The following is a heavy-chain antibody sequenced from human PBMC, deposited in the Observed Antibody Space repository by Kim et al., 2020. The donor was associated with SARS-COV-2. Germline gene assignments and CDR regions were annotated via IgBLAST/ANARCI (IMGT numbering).Heavy chain of an antibody. Sequence: GGCLRLSCAASGFTFSSYGMHWVRQAPGKGLEWVAVISYDGSNKYYADSVKGRFTISRDNSKNTLYLQMNSLRAEDTAVYYCARGWFGEWVYYGMDVWGQGTTVTVSS. D-gene: IGHD3-10*01. CDR1: GFTFSSYG. V-gene: IGHV3-33*05. CDR2: ISYDGSNK. CDR3: ARGWFGEWVYYGMDV. J-gene: IGHJ6*02.